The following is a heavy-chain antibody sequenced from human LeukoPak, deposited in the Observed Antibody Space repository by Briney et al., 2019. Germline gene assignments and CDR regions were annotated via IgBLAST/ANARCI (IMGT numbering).Heavy chain of an antibody. Sequence: SETLSLTCAVSGGSISSSNWWSWVRQPPGKGLEWIGEIYHSGSTNYNPSLKSRVTISVDTSKNQFSLKLSSVTAADTAVYYCARLGYYDSSGCDWGQGTLVTVSS. J-gene: IGHJ4*02. CDR3: ARLGYYDSSGCD. D-gene: IGHD3-22*01. CDR2: IYHSGST. V-gene: IGHV4-4*02. CDR1: GGSISSSNW.